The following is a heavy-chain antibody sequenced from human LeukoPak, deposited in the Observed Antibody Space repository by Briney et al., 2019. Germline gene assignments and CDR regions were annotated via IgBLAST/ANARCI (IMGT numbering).Heavy chain of an antibody. V-gene: IGHV1-3*01. J-gene: IGHJ3*01. CDR3: ARERPTTTAFHV. CDR1: GNTFSSNI. CDR2: INAGNGNT. Sequence: XSVXVSCXTXGNTFSSNIINWVRQAPGQRLDWXGWINAGNGNTKYSEKFQGRVTITRDTSASTVYMELNSLRSEDTAVYYCARERPTTTAFHVWGQGTMVTVS. D-gene: IGHD1-14*01.